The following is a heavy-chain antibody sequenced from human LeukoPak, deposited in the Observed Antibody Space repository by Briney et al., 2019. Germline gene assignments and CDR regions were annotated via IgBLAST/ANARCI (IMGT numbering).Heavy chain of an antibody. J-gene: IGHJ4*02. CDR3: ARDVGGDGFSSFVY. D-gene: IGHD5-24*01. CDR1: GFIVSSNH. V-gene: IGHV3-66*01. CDR2: IYGDGRT. Sequence: SGGSLRLSCAVSGFIVSSNHMNWVRQAPGKGLEWVSVIYGDGRTNYADSVKGTFTISRDNSKNTLYLQMNSLRAEDTAVYYCARDVGGDGFSSFVYWGLGILVTVSS.